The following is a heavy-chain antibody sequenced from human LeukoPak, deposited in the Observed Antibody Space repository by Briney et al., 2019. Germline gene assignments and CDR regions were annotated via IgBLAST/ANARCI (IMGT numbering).Heavy chain of an antibody. CDR1: GGTCSSYA. CDR2: IIPIFGTA. D-gene: IGHD5-12*01. V-gene: IGHV1-69*01. Sequence: SVKVSCKASGGTCSSYAISGVRQAPGQGLEWMGGIIPIFGTANYAQKFQGRVTITADESTSTAYMELSSLRSEDTAVYYCARKGGYDWEYFDYWGQGTLVTVSS. CDR3: ARKGGYDWEYFDY. J-gene: IGHJ4*02.